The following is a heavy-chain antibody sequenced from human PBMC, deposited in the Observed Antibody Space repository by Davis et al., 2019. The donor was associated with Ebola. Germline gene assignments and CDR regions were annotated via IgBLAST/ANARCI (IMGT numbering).Heavy chain of an antibody. Sequence: AASVKVSCKTSDYTFASYGIAWVRQAPGQGLEWMACTSCNNGDTNYAQKFQGRVTVTTDTSTSTAYMDLRSLRSEDTAVYYCARDNCSGGSCWYGMDVWGQGTTVTVSS. V-gene: IGHV1-18*01. D-gene: IGHD2-15*01. J-gene: IGHJ6*02. CDR1: DYTFASYG. CDR3: ARDNCSGGSCWYGMDV. CDR2: TSCNNGDT.